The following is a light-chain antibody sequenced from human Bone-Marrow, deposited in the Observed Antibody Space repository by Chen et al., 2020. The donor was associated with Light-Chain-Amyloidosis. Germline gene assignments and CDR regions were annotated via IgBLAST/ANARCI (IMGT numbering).Light chain of an antibody. J-gene: IGKJ4*01. CDR3: QQRSNWPPFLT. V-gene: IGKV3-11*01. CDR1: QSVNSY. CDR2: DAS. Sequence: EIVLTQSPATLSLSPGERATLSCRASQSVNSYLAWYQQQPGQAPRILIYDASNRAPGIPARFSGSGSGTDFTLTISTLEPEDFAVYYCQQRSNWPPFLTFGGGTRVEIK.